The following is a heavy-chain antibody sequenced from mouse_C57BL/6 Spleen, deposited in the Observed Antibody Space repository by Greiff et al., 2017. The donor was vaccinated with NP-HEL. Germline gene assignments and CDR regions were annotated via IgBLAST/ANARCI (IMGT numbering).Heavy chain of an antibody. Sequence: EVQLQQSGPELVKPGASVKISCKASGYTFTDYYMNWVKQSHGKSLEWIGDINPNNGGTSYNQKFKGKATLTVDKSSSTAYMELRSLTSEDSAVYYCASSGMVTGYFDVWGTGTTVTVSS. CDR3: ASSGMVTGYFDV. J-gene: IGHJ1*03. CDR1: GYTFTDYY. D-gene: IGHD2-3*01. CDR2: INPNNGGT. V-gene: IGHV1-26*01.